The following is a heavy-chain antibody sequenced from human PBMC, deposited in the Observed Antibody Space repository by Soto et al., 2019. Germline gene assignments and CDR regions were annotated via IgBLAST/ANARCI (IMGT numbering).Heavy chain of an antibody. CDR2: ISVSDAFI. Sequence: GGSLRLSCGVSGFSFSRYWMHWVRQAPGKGLVWVSGISVSDAFIYYADSVRGRFSISRDASENILYLQMNSLRVDDTALYYCTRETVAGITGLDYWGPGTLVT. J-gene: IGHJ4*02. V-gene: IGHV3-23*01. CDR1: GFSFSRYW. D-gene: IGHD1-20*01. CDR3: TRETVAGITGLDY.